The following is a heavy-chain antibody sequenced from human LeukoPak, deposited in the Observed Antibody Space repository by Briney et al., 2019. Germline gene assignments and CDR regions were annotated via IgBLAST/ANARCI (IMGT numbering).Heavy chain of an antibody. Sequence: GGSLRLSCAASGFTFSSYAMSWVRQAPGKGLEWVANIKQDGSEKYYVDSVKGRFTISRDNAKNSLYLQMNSLRAEDTAVYYCARAGGIAVAGFYMDVWGKGTTVTVSS. J-gene: IGHJ6*03. CDR2: IKQDGSEK. CDR3: ARAGGIAVAGFYMDV. D-gene: IGHD6-19*01. CDR1: GFTFSSYA. V-gene: IGHV3-7*01.